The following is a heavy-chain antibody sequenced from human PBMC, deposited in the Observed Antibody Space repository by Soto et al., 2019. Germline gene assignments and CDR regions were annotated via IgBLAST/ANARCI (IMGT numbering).Heavy chain of an antibody. V-gene: IGHV3-23*01. CDR2: ISGSGGST. J-gene: IGHJ6*02. CDR3: ATICSGGSCYPGGYYYYYGMDV. D-gene: IGHD2-15*01. CDR1: GFTFSSYA. Sequence: PGGSLRLCCAASGFTFSSYAMSWVRQAPGKGLEWVSAISGSGGSTYYADSVKGRFTISRDNSKNTLYLQMNSLRAEDTAVYYCATICSGGSCYPGGYYYYYGMDVWGQGTMVTVSS.